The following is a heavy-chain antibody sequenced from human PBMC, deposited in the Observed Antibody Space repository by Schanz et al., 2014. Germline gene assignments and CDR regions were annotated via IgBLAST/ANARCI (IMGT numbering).Heavy chain of an antibody. CDR1: RGTFSGYA. CDR3: AKAKASGYIDAIDI. Sequence: SVKVSCKASRGTFSGYAISWLRQAPGQGLEWMGWIIPIFGPANSAQKFQGRVTITADKSTSTVYMKLSRLRSEDTTMYYCAKAKASGYIDAIDIWALGTIDDVSP. D-gene: IGHD5-12*01. CDR2: IIPIFGPA. J-gene: IGHJ3*02. V-gene: IGHV1-69*06.